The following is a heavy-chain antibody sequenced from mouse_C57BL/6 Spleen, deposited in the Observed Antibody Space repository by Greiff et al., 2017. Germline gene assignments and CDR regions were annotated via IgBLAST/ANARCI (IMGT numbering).Heavy chain of an antibody. CDR3: AREFITTEAAMDY. Sequence: QVQLKESGPELVKPGASVKLSCKASGYTFTSYDINWVKQRPGQGLEWIGWIYPRDGSTKYNEKFKGKATLTVDTSSSTAYMELPSLTSEDSAVYFCAREFITTEAAMDYWGQGTSVTVSS. V-gene: IGHV1-85*01. D-gene: IGHD1-1*01. J-gene: IGHJ4*01. CDR2: IYPRDGST. CDR1: GYTFTSYD.